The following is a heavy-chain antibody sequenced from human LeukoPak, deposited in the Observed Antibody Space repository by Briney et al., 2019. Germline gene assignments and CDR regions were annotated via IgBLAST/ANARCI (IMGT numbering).Heavy chain of an antibody. Sequence: GGSLRLSCAASGFTFSTYSMNWVRQAPGKGLEWVSYISSSSISIYYADSVKGRFTVSRDNAKNSLYLQMNSLRAEDTAVYYCARVSSGWYGEAFDIWGQGTMVTVSS. V-gene: IGHV3-48*01. J-gene: IGHJ3*02. CDR2: ISSSSISI. CDR3: ARVSSGWYGEAFDI. CDR1: GFTFSTYS. D-gene: IGHD6-19*01.